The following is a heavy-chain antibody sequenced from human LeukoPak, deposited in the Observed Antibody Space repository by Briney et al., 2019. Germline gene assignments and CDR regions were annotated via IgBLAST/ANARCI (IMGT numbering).Heavy chain of an antibody. CDR1: VGSISSGDYY. Sequence: PSQTLSLTCTVSVGSISSGDYYWSWIRQPPGKGLEWIGYIYYSGSTYYNPSLKSRVTISVDTSKNQFSLKLSSVTAADTAVYYCASYYDFWSGLAFDIWGQGTMVTVSS. CDR3: ASYYDFWSGLAFDI. D-gene: IGHD3-3*01. J-gene: IGHJ3*02. CDR2: IYYSGST. V-gene: IGHV4-30-4*08.